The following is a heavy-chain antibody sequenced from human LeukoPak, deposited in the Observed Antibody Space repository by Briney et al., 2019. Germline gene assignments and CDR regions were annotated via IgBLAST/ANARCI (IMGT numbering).Heavy chain of an antibody. D-gene: IGHD4-17*01. V-gene: IGHV3-30*18. CDR1: GFNFSSYG. CDR3: AKSYDYGDYVGGRQNWYFAL. Sequence: GRSLRLSCAASGFNFSSYGMHWVRQAPGKGLEWVAVISYDGSNEYYEDSVEGRFTISRDNSKNTLYLQMNSLRAEDTAVYYCAKSYDYGDYVGGRQNWYFALWGRGTLVTVSS. CDR2: ISYDGSNE. J-gene: IGHJ2*01.